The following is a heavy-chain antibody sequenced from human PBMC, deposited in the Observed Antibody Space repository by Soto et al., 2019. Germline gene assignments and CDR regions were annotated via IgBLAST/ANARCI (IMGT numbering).Heavy chain of an antibody. V-gene: IGHV1-69*02. CDR2: IIPILNIA. J-gene: IGHJ6*02. D-gene: IGHD6-6*01. CDR3: ARRPHGMDV. CDR1: GGTFSNYT. Sequence: QVHLVQSGAEVKKPGSSVKVSCKASGGTFSNYTINWVRQAPGQGLEWMGRIIPILNIANYAQNFQGRVTITADKSTSTAYMELSRLRSEDTASCYCARRPHGMDVRGQGTTVTVSS.